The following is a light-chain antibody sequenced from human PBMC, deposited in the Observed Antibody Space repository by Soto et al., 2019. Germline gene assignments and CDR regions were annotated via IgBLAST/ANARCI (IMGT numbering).Light chain of an antibody. V-gene: IGKV3-11*01. CDR3: QQRSSWPST. Sequence: EIVLTQSPDTLSLFPGERATLSCRASQSVSRDLAWYQQKPGQAPRLLISDVSKRATGIPARFSGSGSGADFTLTISSLEPEDFAVYYCQQRSSWPSTFGQGTKVEIK. J-gene: IGKJ2*01. CDR2: DVS. CDR1: QSVSRD.